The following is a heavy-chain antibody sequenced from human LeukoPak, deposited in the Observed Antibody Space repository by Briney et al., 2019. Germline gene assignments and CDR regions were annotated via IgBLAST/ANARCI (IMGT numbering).Heavy chain of an antibody. V-gene: IGHV5-51*01. CDR2: IHPDDSDT. D-gene: IGHD1-26*01. CDR1: GYIFTLYW. CDR3: ARPGRGGTYSFDY. J-gene: IGHJ4*02. Sequence: GESLKISCTGSGYIFTLYWIGWVRQMPGKGLEWMGFIHPDDSDTRYSPSFQGQVTTSVDKSINTACLQWSSLKASDTAMYFCARPGRGGTYSFDYWGQGTLVTVSS.